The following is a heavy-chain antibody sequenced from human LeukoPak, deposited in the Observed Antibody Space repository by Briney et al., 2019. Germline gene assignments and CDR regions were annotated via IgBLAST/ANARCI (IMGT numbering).Heavy chain of an antibody. CDR2: IKQDGSEK. Sequence: GGSMRLSCAASGFTFSSHWMSWVRQAPGKGREWVANIKQDGSEKYYVDSVKGRFTISRDNAKNSLYLQMNSLRAEDTAVYYCASAGSFSFDYWGQGTLVTVSS. J-gene: IGHJ4*02. CDR1: GFTFSSHW. V-gene: IGHV3-7*01. D-gene: IGHD1-26*01. CDR3: ASAGSFSFDY.